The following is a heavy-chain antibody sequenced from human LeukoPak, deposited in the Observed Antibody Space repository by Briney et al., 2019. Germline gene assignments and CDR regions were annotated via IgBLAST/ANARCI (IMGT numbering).Heavy chain of an antibody. J-gene: IGHJ5*01. CDR1: GFTFSTYA. CDR3: AKPIGPRYGDYHNSCFDS. CDR2: ISTTT. V-gene: IGHV3-23*01. D-gene: IGHD4-17*01. Sequence: QPGGSLRLSCAASGFTFSTYAMSWVRQVPAKGLEWVSAISTTTYYADFVEGRFTISRDNSKNTLNLQMNSLRAEDTAVYYCAKPIGPRYGDYHNSCFDSWGQGTLVTVSS.